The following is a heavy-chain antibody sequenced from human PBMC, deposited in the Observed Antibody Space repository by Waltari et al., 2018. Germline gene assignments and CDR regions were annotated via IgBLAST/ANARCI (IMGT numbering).Heavy chain of an antibody. J-gene: IGHJ4*02. CDR2: IIPILGIA. Sequence: QVQLVQSGAEVKKPGSSVKVSCKASGGTFSSYAIIWVRQAPGQGLEWMGGIIPILGIANYAQKVQGRVTITADESTSTAYMELSSLRSEDTAVYYCARGLYYGDFGYYFDYWGQGTLVTVSS. CDR1: GGTFSSYA. D-gene: IGHD4-17*01. CDR3: ARGLYYGDFGYYFDY. V-gene: IGHV1-69*04.